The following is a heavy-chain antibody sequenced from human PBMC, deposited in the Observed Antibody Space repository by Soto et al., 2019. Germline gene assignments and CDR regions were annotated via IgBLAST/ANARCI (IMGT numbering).Heavy chain of an antibody. CDR2: INSDGSST. Sequence: EVQLVESGGGLVQPGGSLRLSCAASGFTFSSYWMHWVRQAPGKGLVWVSRINSDGSSTSYADSVKGRFTISRDNAKNTLYLPMNSLRAEDTAVYYCARAPQVRSGSYIHYGMDVWGQGTTVTVSS. V-gene: IGHV3-74*01. CDR1: GFTFSSYW. D-gene: IGHD3-10*01. J-gene: IGHJ6*02. CDR3: ARAPQVRSGSYIHYGMDV.